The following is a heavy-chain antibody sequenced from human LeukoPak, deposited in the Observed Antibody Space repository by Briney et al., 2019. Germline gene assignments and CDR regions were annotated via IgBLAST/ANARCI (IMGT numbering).Heavy chain of an antibody. V-gene: IGHV1-69*13. CDR1: GGTFSSYA. Sequence: SVKVSCKASGGTFSSYAISWVRQAPGQGLEWMGGIIPIFGTANYAQKFQGRVTITADESTSTAYMELSSLRSEDTAVYYCAREDGSGSYYNNWGQGTLVTVSS. D-gene: IGHD3-10*01. CDR3: AREDGSGSYYNN. CDR2: IIPIFGTA. J-gene: IGHJ4*02.